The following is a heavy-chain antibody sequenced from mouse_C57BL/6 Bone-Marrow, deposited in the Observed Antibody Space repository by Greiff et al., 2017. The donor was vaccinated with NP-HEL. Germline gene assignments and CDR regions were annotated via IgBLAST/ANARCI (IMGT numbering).Heavy chain of an antibody. CDR2: IHPNSGST. CDR3: AVGVTTVGATNWYFEV. Sequence: QVQLQQPGAELVKPGASVKLSCKASGYTFTSYWMHWVKQRPGQGLEWIGMIHPNSGSTNYNEKFKSKATLTVDKSSSTAYMQLSSLTSEDSAVYYGAVGVTTVGATNWYFEVWGTGTTVTVSS. V-gene: IGHV1-64*01. J-gene: IGHJ1*03. D-gene: IGHD1-1*01. CDR1: GYTFTSYW.